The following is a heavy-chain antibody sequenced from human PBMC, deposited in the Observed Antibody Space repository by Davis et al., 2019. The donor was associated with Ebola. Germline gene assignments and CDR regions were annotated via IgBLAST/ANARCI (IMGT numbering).Heavy chain of an antibody. D-gene: IGHD3-10*02. CDR3: AKGAPMFMTKTPFDV. CDR1: GFIFRNYA. CDR2: ISEGGHRT. V-gene: IGHV3-23*01. J-gene: IGHJ3*01. Sequence: PGGSLRLSCAASGFIFRNYAMHWVRQAPGKGLEWVSSISEGGHRTYYADSVRGRFTISRDNSNSTLYLQMNSLRADDTATYYCAKGAPMFMTKTPFDVWGQGTMVTVSS.